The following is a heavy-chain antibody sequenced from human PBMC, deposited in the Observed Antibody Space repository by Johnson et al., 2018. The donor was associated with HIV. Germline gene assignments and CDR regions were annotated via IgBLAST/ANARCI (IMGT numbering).Heavy chain of an antibody. Sequence: VQLVESGGGVVRPGGSLRLSCAASGFTFSSYWMSWVRQAPGKGLEWVANIKQDGSEKYYVDSVKGRFTISRDNAKKSLYLQMNSLRAEDTAVYYCARDGPWLQSQRDAFDIWGQGTMVTVSS. CDR3: ARDGPWLQSQRDAFDI. CDR2: IKQDGSEK. D-gene: IGHD5-24*01. J-gene: IGHJ3*02. CDR1: GFTFSSYW. V-gene: IGHV3-7*01.